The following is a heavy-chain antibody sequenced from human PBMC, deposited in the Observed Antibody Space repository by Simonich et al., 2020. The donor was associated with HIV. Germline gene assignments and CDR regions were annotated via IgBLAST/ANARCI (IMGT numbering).Heavy chain of an antibody. D-gene: IGHD4-4*01. CDR3: ARVGVTPYYYYGMDV. CDR2: VTAAKVNT. V-gene: IGHV1-3*01. J-gene: IGHJ6*02. Sequence: QVQLVQSGAEVKKPGASVKVSCKASGYTFTNYAMHWVRQAPGQRLEWMGWVTAAKVNTKNSHKLQGRVTITRDTSASTAYMELSSLRSEDTAVYYCARVGVTPYYYYGMDVWGQGTKVTVSS. CDR1: GYTFTNYA.